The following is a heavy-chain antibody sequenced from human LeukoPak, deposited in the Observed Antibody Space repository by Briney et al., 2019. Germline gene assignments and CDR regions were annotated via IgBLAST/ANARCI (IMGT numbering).Heavy chain of an antibody. D-gene: IGHD5-12*01. V-gene: IGHV1-69*05. CDR1: GGTFSSHA. CDR2: IIPIFGTT. CDR3: ARGDSGYDYGFDN. Sequence: SVKVSCKASGGTFSSHAISWVRQAPGQGLEWVGGIIPIFGTTNYAQKFQGRVTITTDESTSTDYMELRSLRSDDTAVYYCARGDSGYDYGFDNWGQGTLVTVSS. J-gene: IGHJ4*02.